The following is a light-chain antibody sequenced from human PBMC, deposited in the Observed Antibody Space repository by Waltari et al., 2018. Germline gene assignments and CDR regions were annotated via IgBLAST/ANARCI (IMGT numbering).Light chain of an antibody. Sequence: DIQMNQSPSSLSASVGDRVTMTCRASQSISIYLNWYQQKPGKAPKLLIYAASTLQSGVPSRFSASGSGTDFTLTISSLQPEDFATYYCQQSYSTSIFTFGPGTKVDIK. V-gene: IGKV1-39*01. J-gene: IGKJ3*01. CDR3: QQSYSTSIFT. CDR1: QSISIY. CDR2: AAS.